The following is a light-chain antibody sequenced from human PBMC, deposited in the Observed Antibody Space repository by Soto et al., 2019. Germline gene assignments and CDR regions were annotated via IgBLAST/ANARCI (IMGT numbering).Light chain of an antibody. CDR2: GGS. CDR3: QQYGTSPRT. CDR1: QSVSSTY. Sequence: EIVLTQSPGTLSLSPGERATLSCRASQSVSSTYLAWYQQKPGQAPRLLIYGGSSRATGIPDRFSGCGSGTDFILTISRLEPEDFAVYYCQQYGTSPRTFGQGTKVDIK. J-gene: IGKJ1*01. V-gene: IGKV3-20*01.